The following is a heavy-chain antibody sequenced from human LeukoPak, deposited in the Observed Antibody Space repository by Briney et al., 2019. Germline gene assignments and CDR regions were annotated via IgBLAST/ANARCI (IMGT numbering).Heavy chain of an antibody. D-gene: IGHD5-24*01. J-gene: IGHJ4*02. CDR2: ISAYNGNT. CDR1: GYTFTSYG. Sequence: ASVKVSCKASGYTFTSYGISWVRQAPGQGLEWMGWISAYNGNTNYAQKFQGRVTITADESTSTAYMELSSLRSEDTAVYYCARDRDGGVNETLDYWGQGTLVTVSS. V-gene: IGHV1-18*01. CDR3: ARDRDGGVNETLDY.